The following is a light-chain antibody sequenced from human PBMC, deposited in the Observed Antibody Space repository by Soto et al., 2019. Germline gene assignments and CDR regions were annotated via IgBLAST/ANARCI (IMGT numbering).Light chain of an antibody. CDR1: SSDVVAYNY. CDR3: SSYTSSSTLV. Sequence: QSALTQPASVSGSPGQSITISCTGTSSDVVAYNYVSWYQQHSGKAPKLMIYEVSNRPSGVSNRFSGSKSGNTASLTISGLQAEDEADYYCSSYTSSSTLVFGTGTKLTVL. CDR2: EVS. J-gene: IGLJ1*01. V-gene: IGLV2-14*01.